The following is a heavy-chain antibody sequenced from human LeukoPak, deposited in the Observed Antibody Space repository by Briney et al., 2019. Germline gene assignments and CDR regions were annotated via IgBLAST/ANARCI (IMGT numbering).Heavy chain of an antibody. CDR3: ARTDFWSGYSYNWFDP. Sequence: SETLSLTCTVSGGPISSYYWSWIRQPPGRGLEWIGYVYYSGSTYYNPSLKSRVTISVDTSKNQFSLKLSSVTAADTAVYYCARTDFWSGYSYNWFDPWGQGTLVTVSS. D-gene: IGHD3-3*01. CDR2: VYYSGST. J-gene: IGHJ5*02. CDR1: GGPISSYY. V-gene: IGHV4-59*08.